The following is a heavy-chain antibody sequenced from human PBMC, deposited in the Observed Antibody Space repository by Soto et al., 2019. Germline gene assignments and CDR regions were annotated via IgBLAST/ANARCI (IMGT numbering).Heavy chain of an antibody. D-gene: IGHD6-19*01. V-gene: IGHV2-70*13. Sequence: FRATPGNPAQRLTLACTFPWSSPSTNGKSVSWIPQPPGKALEWLALIDWDDDKYYSTSLETRLTISKDTSKNQVVLTMTNMDPVDTATYYCARTLYSIGWYIHFWGQGTPVTVSS. J-gene: IGHJ4*02. CDR3: ARTLYSIGWYIHF. CDR2: IDWDDDK. CDR1: WSSPSTNGKS.